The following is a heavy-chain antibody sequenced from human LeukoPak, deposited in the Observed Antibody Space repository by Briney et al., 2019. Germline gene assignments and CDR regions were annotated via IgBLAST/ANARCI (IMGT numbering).Heavy chain of an antibody. D-gene: IGHD3-3*01. CDR3: ARQRFCDY. J-gene: IGHJ4*02. CDR1: GFSFSIYA. Sequence: GGSLRLSCEASGFSFSIYAMSWVRQAPGKGLEWVANIKEDGSEKYYVDSVKGRFTISRDNAKNTLYLQMDSLRAEDTAVYYCARQRFCDYWGQGTLVTVSS. CDR2: IKEDGSEK. V-gene: IGHV3-7*01.